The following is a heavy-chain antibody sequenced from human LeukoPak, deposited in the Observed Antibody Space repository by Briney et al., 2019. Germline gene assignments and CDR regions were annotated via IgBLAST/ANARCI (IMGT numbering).Heavy chain of an antibody. Sequence: SGPTLVKPTQTLTRTCTFSGFSLSTGGVGVGWIRQPPGKALEWLALIYWDDDKRYSPSLKSRLTITKDTSKNQVVLTMTNMDPVDTATYYCAHRDENYGVPWGFDPWGQGTLVTVSS. CDR1: GFSLSTGGVG. CDR3: AHRDENYGVPWGFDP. V-gene: IGHV2-5*02. J-gene: IGHJ5*02. D-gene: IGHD4-17*01. CDR2: IYWDDDK.